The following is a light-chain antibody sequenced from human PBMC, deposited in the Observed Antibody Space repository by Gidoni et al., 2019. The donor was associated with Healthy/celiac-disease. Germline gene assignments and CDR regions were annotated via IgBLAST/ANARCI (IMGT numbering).Light chain of an antibody. Sequence: AILMTQSPSSLSSSPGDRVTITCRASQSISSYLAWYQQKPGKAPKLLIYAASTLHTGVPSRCSGSGSGSDFTLTSRGLQYDDFATYYCHQYYSYLFTFXHXTKVDIK. CDR1: QSISSY. V-gene: IGKV1-8*01. CDR3: HQYYSYLFT. J-gene: IGKJ3*01. CDR2: AAS.